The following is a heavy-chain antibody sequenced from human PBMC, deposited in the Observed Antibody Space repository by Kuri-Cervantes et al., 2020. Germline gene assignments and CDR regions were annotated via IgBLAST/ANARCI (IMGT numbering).Heavy chain of an antibody. D-gene: IGHD6-19*01. CDR1: GFTFSGSA. V-gene: IGHV3-73*01. CDR3: AKEKGGWYY. J-gene: IGHJ4*02. CDR2: IRSKANSYAT. Sequence: GGSLRLSCAASGFTFSGSAMHWVRQASGKGLEWVGRIRSKANSYATAYAASVKGRFTISRDDSKNTAYLQMNSVRAEDTALYYCAKEKGGWYYWGQGTLVTVSS.